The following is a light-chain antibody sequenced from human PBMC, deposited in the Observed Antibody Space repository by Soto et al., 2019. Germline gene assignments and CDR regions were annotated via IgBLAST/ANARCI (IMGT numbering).Light chain of an antibody. CDR1: QSVSSY. CDR3: QQRSNWPPLFT. V-gene: IGKV3-11*01. Sequence: EIVLTQSPATLSLSPGERATLSCRASQSVSSYLAWYQQNPGQAPRLLIYDASNRATGIPARFSGSGSGTDFTITISSLEPEDFAVYYCQQRSNWPPLFTFGPGTKVDIK. CDR2: DAS. J-gene: IGKJ3*01.